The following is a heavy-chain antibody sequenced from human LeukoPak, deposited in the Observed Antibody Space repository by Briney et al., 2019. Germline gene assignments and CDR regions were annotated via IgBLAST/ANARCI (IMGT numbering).Heavy chain of an antibody. CDR2: ISTRESNT. D-gene: IGHD6-13*01. Sequence: PGGSLRLSCAASGVTLSSYAMSWVRQAPGKGLGWVSTISTRESNTYYADSVKGRFTISKDNSKNTVYLQMSSLRVDDTAVYYCAKAASSSWPSYYYGMDVWGQGTTVTVSS. CDR3: AKAASSSWPSYYYGMDV. CDR1: GVTLSSYA. V-gene: IGHV3-23*01. J-gene: IGHJ6*02.